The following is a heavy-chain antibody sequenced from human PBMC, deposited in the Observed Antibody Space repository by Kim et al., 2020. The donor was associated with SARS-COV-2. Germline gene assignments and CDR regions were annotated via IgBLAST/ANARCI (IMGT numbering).Heavy chain of an antibody. CDR1: GGSVSSGSYY. D-gene: IGHD3-10*01. J-gene: IGHJ5*02. V-gene: IGHV4-61*01. CDR2: IYYSGST. CDR3: ARALGYTSRGVIIVKYNGFDP. Sequence: SETLSLTCTVSGGSVSSGSYYWSWIRQPPGKGLEWIGYIYYSGSTNYNPSLKSRVTISVDTSKNQFSLKLSSVTAADTAVYYCARALGYTSRGVIIVKYNGFDPWGQGTLVTVSS.